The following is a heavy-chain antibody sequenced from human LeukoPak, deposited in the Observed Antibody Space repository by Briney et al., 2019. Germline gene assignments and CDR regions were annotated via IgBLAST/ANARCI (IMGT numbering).Heavy chain of an antibody. D-gene: IGHD6-19*01. V-gene: IGHV3-53*01. J-gene: IGHJ4*02. Sequence: SGGSLRLSCTVSGFTVSSNSMSWVRQAPGKGLEWVSFIYSGGNTHYSDSVKGRFTISRDNSKNTLYLQMNSLRAKDTAVYYCAKGESRAVAGFPDYWGQGTLVTVSS. CDR1: GFTVSSNS. CDR3: AKGESRAVAGFPDY. CDR2: IYSGGNT.